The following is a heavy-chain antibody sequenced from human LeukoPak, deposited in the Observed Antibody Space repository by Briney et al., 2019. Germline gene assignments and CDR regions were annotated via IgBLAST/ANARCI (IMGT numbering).Heavy chain of an antibody. V-gene: IGHV3-15*01. D-gene: IGHD3-3*01. CDR3: TTDLYYDFWSGYNAFDI. Sequence: GGSLRLSCAASGFTFSNAWMSWVRQAPGKGLEWVGRIKSKTDGGTTDYAAPVKGRFTISRDDSKNTLYLQMNSLKTEDTAVYYCTTDLYYDFWSGYNAFDIWGQGTMVTVSS. J-gene: IGHJ3*02. CDR1: GFTFSNAW. CDR2: IKSKTDGGTT.